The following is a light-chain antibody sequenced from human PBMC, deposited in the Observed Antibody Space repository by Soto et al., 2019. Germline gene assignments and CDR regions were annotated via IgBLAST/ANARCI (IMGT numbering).Light chain of an antibody. CDR2: GNN. V-gene: IGLV1-40*01. CDR1: SSNIGAEYD. Sequence: QSVLTQPPSVSGTPGQSISISCTGTSSNIGAEYDVHWYQQLPGTAPRLLIFGNNNRPSGVPDRFSGSKSGTSASLAITGLQAEDEAIYYCQSYDSSLSTAIFGAGTQLTVL. CDR3: QSYDSSLSTAI. J-gene: IGLJ2*01.